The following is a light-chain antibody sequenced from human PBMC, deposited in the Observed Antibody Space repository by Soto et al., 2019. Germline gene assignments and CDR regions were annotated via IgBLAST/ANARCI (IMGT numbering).Light chain of an antibody. Sequence: YELTKPPSVSVSPGQTASITCSGDKLGDKYACWYQQKPGQSPVLVIYQDSKRPSGIPERFSGSNSGNTATLTISGTQAMDEADYYCQAWDSSTVVFGGGTKLTVL. CDR3: QAWDSSTVV. CDR2: QDS. J-gene: IGLJ2*01. CDR1: KLGDKY. V-gene: IGLV3-1*01.